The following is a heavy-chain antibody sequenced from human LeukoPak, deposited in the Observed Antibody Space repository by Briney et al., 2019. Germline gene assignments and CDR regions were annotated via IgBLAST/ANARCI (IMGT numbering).Heavy chain of an antibody. V-gene: IGHV1-69*13. J-gene: IGHJ4*02. CDR1: GGTFSSYA. Sequence: ASVKVSCKASGGTFSSYAISWVRQALGQGLEWMGGIIPIFGTANYAQKFQGRVTITADESTSTAYMELSSLRSEDTAVYYCARDSDYGVVTAILRDWGQGTLVTVSS. D-gene: IGHD2-21*02. CDR2: IIPIFGTA. CDR3: ARDSDYGVVTAILRD.